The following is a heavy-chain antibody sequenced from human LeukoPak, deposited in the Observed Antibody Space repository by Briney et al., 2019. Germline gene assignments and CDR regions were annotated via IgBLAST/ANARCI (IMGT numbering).Heavy chain of an antibody. CDR2: INPSGGST. CDR1: GYTFTSYY. V-gene: IGHV1-46*01. Sequence: ASVKVSCKASGYTFTSYYMHWVRQAPGQGLEWMGIINPSGGSTSYAQKFQGRVTITRDTSASTAYMELSSLRSEDTAVYYCARDSRGNFDYWGQGTLVTVSS. D-gene: IGHD3-10*01. CDR3: ARDSRGNFDY. J-gene: IGHJ4*02.